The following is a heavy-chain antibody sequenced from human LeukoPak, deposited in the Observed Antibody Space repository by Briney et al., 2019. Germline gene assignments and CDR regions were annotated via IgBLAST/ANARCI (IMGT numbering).Heavy chain of an antibody. CDR2: ISGSGGST. CDR3: AILNYYYYMDV. V-gene: IGHV3-23*01. J-gene: IGHJ6*03. CDR1: GFTFSDYY. Sequence: TGGPLRLSCAASGFTFSDYYMSWIRQAPGKGLEWVSAISGSGGSTYYADSVKGRFTISRDNSKNTLYLQMNSLRAEDTAVYYCAILNYYYYMDVWGKGTTVTVSS.